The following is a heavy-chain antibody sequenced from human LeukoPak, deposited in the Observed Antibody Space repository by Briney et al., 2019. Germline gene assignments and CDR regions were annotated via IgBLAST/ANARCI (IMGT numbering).Heavy chain of an antibody. D-gene: IGHD2-15*01. V-gene: IGHV5-51*01. CDR2: IYPGDSDT. CDR1: GYSFTSYW. J-gene: IGHJ6*02. CDR3: ASGSYCSGGSCYGAGDYYYGMDV. Sequence: GESLKISCKGSGYSFTSYWIGWVRQMPGKGLEWMGIIYPGDSDTRYSPPFQGQVTISADKSISTAYLQWSSLKASDTAMYYCASGSYCSGGSCYGAGDYYYGMDVWGQGTTVTVSS.